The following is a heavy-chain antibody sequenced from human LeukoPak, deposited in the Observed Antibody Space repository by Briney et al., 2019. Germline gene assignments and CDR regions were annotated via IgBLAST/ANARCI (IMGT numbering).Heavy chain of an antibody. Sequence: GGSLRLSCAASGFPFSSYWMSWVRQAPGKGLEWVANMKEDGSAKYYVDSVKGRFTISRDNAKNSLYLQMNNLSAEDTAVYYCVRDSPGYGAYDFDWGQGTLVTVSS. J-gene: IGHJ4*02. CDR1: GFPFSSYW. CDR2: MKEDGSAK. CDR3: VRDSPGYGAYDFD. D-gene: IGHD5-12*01. V-gene: IGHV3-7*01.